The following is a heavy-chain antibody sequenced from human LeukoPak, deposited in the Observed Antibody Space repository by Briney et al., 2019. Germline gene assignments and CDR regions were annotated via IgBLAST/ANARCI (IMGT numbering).Heavy chain of an antibody. J-gene: IGHJ5*02. CDR3: ARVLRYRSSSFVFSDWFDP. Sequence: ASVKVSCKASGYTFTSYGISWVRQAPGQGLEWMGWISAYNGNTNYAQKLQGRVTMTTDTSTSTAYMELRSLRSDDTAVYYCARVLRYRSSSFVFSDWFDPWGQGTLVTVSS. D-gene: IGHD6-6*01. CDR2: ISAYNGNT. CDR1: GYTFTSYG. V-gene: IGHV1-18*01.